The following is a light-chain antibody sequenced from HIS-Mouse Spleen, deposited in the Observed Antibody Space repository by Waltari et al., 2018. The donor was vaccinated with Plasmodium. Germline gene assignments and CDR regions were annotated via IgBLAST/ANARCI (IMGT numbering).Light chain of an antibody. J-gene: IGKJ4*01. CDR2: DSS. CDR3: QQYDNLPLT. CDR1: QDSSNY. Sequence: IQMTQAPSSLSPSLGDRVNSPCQLSQDSSNYLNWQQQTPGKAPKLLTYDSSNLERGVPSRCSGSGSRTDFTFTISSLQPEDIATYYYQQYDNLPLTFGGGTKVEIK. V-gene: IGKV1-33*01.